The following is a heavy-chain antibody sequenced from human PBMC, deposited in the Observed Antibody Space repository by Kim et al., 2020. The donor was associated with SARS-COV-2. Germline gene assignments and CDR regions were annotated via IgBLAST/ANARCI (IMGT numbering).Heavy chain of an antibody. J-gene: IGHJ4*02. CDR1: GFSFSSYP. Sequence: GGSLRLSCAASGFSFSSYPMNWVRQGPGKGLEWVSVISVSGGVTYYADSVKGRFTISRDNSKNTLYLQMTSLTSDDSAVYYCAKACDSSAWFGGIDYWGQGSLVTVSS. CDR3: AKACDSSAWFGGIDY. CDR2: ISVSGGVT. V-gene: IGHV3-23*01. D-gene: IGHD6-19*01.